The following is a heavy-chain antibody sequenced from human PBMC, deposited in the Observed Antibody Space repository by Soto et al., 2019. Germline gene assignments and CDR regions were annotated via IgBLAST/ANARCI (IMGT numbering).Heavy chain of an antibody. V-gene: IGHV4-59*01. D-gene: IGHD4-17*01. CDR2: IYYSGST. J-gene: IGHJ3*02. Sequence: SETLSLTCTVSGGSISSYYWSWIRQPPGKGLEWIGYIYYSGSTNYNPSLKSRVTISVDTSKNQFSLKLSSVTAADTAVYYCARTIETTAGDDAFDIWGQGTMVTVSS. CDR3: ARTIETTAGDDAFDI. CDR1: GGSISSYY.